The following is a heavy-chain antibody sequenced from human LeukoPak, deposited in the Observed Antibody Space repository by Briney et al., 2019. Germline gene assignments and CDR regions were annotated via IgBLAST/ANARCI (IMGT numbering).Heavy chain of an antibody. CDR2: ISGSGHTT. CDR3: AKVLPGVYSGYDYDPLFDY. CDR1: GFTFTNYG. J-gene: IGHJ4*02. Sequence: GGSLRLSCAASGFTFTNYGMSWVRQAPGKGLEWVSTISGSGHTTYYADSVQDHFTISRDDSSNMLYLQMNGLRAEDTAIYYCAKVLPGVYSGYDYDPLFDYWGQGTLVTVSS. D-gene: IGHD5-12*01. V-gene: IGHV3-23*01.